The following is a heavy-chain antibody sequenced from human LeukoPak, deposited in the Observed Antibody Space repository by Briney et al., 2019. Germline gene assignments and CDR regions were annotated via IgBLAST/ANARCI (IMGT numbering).Heavy chain of an antibody. D-gene: IGHD5-24*01. CDR2: IWYDGSNK. Sequence: GGSLRLSCLSSGFTFSSYGMHWVRQAPGKGLEWVAFIWYDGSNKYYADSVKGRFTISRDSSENTLYLQMSSLRAEDTALYYCARDSGYGYNTFPTADYWGQGILVTVSS. CDR3: ARDSGYGYNTFPTADY. CDR1: GFTFSSYG. V-gene: IGHV3-33*01. J-gene: IGHJ4*02.